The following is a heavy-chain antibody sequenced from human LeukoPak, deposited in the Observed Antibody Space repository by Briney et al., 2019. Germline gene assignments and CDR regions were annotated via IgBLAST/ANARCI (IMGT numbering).Heavy chain of an antibody. D-gene: IGHD6-13*01. J-gene: IGHJ3*02. CDR1: GFTFSSYS. CDR3: ARDKPNAYSSPQDAFDI. Sequence: SGGSLRLSCAASGFTFSSYSMNWVRQAPGKGLEWVSSISSSSSYIYYADSVKGRFTISRDNAKNSLYLQMNSLRAEDTAVYYCARDKPNAYSSPQDAFDIWGQGTMVTVSS. V-gene: IGHV3-21*01. CDR2: ISSSSSYI.